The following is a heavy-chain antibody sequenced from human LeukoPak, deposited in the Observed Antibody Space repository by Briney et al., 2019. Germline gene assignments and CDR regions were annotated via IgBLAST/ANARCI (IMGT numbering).Heavy chain of an antibody. CDR3: ATTVTTGGYFDY. CDR1: GFTFSSYA. V-gene: IGHV3-23*01. J-gene: IGHJ4*02. CDR2: ISGSGGST. Sequence: GGSLRLSCAASGFTFSSYAMSWVRQAPGKGLEWVSAISGSGGSTHYADSVKGRLTISRDNSKNTVYLQTNSLRAEDTAVYYCATTVTTGGYFDYWGQGTLVTVSS. D-gene: IGHD4-17*01.